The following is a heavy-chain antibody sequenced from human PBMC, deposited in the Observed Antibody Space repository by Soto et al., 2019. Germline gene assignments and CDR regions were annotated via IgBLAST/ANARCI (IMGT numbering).Heavy chain of an antibody. V-gene: IGHV6-1*01. J-gene: IGHJ6*02. CDR1: GDLFSSNSAA. D-gene: IGHD6-13*01. Sequence: SQTLSLTCVISGDLFSSNSAAWNWISQSPSRGLEWLGRTYYKSKWYNDYAVSVKSRITINPDTSNNQFYLQLNSVTPEDTAVYYCARGLWAAAAGSGIYYYYGMDVWGQGTTVTVSS. CDR3: ARGLWAAAAGSGIYYYYGMDV. CDR2: TYYKSKWYN.